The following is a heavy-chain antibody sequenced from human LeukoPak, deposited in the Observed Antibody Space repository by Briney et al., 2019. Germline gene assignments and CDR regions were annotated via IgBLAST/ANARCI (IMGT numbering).Heavy chain of an antibody. CDR3: ARVSLGVSK. J-gene: IGHJ4*03. CDR1: GFTFSSYE. V-gene: IGHV3-48*03. Sequence: PGGSLRLSCAASGFTFSSYEMNWVRQAPGKGLEWVSYISSSGSTIYYADSVKGRFTISRDHAKNSLSLHMNSLRAEDTAVYYCARVSLGVSKWGQGTLVTVSS. D-gene: IGHD3-16*01. CDR2: ISSSGSTI.